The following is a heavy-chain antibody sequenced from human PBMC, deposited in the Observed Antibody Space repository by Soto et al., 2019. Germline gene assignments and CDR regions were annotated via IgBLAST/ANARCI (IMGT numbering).Heavy chain of an antibody. Sequence: ASVKVSCKASGYTFTSYYMHWVRQAPGQGLEWMGIINPSGGSTSYAQKFQGRVTMTRDTSTSTVYMELSSLRSEDTAVYYCARDSLNHYDILTGDNDYWGQGTLVTVS. CDR1: GYTFTSYY. J-gene: IGHJ4*02. CDR3: ARDSLNHYDILTGDNDY. V-gene: IGHV1-46*03. CDR2: INPSGGST. D-gene: IGHD3-9*01.